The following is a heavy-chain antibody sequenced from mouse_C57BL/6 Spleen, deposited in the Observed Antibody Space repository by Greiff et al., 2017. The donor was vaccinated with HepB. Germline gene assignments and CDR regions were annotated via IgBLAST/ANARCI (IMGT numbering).Heavy chain of an antibody. D-gene: IGHD2-2*01. CDR1: GFNIKNTY. J-gene: IGHJ3*01. CDR2: IEPANGNT. CDR3: ARVGYYGYDEKGFAY. Sequence: VQLQQSVAELVRPGASVKLSCTASGFNIKNTYMHWVKQRPEQGLEWIGRIEPANGNTKFAPKFQGKATITADTSSNTAYLQLSSLTSEDTAIYYCARVGYYGYDEKGFAYWGQGTLVTVSA. V-gene: IGHV14-3*01.